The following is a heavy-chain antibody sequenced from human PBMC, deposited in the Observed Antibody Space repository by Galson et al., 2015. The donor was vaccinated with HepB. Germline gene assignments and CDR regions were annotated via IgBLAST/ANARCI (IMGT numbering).Heavy chain of an antibody. D-gene: IGHD5-24*01. J-gene: IGHJ4*02. Sequence: SLRLSCAASGFTFSSYGMHWVRQAPGKGLEWVAFIRYDGSNKYYADSVKGRFTISRDNSKNTLYLQMNSLRAEDTAVYYCAKDCVNRDGYNKELGDWGQGTLVTVSS. V-gene: IGHV3-30*02. CDR3: AKDCVNRDGYNKELGD. CDR2: IRYDGSNK. CDR1: GFTFSSYG.